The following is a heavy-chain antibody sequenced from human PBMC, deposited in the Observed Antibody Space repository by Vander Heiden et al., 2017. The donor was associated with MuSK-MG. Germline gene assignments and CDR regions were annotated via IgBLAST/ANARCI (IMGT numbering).Heavy chain of an antibody. CDR2: IYPGDSDT. D-gene: IGHD6-6*01. J-gene: IGHJ4*02. Sequence: EVQLVQSGAEVKKPGESLKISCKGSGYSFTSYWIGWVRQMPGKGLEWMGIIYPGDSDTRYSPSFQGQVTISADKSISTAYLQWSSLRASDTAMYYCARHATSDSSSGESYFDYWGQGTLVTVSS. CDR3: ARHATSDSSSGESYFDY. CDR1: GYSFTSYW. V-gene: IGHV5-51*01.